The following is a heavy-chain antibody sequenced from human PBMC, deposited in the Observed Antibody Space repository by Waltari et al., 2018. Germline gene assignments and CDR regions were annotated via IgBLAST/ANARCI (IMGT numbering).Heavy chain of an antibody. J-gene: IGHJ4*02. CDR1: GFTFSSYA. Sequence: EVQLLESGGGLLQPGGSLRLSCAASGFTFSSYAMSWVRQAPVKGLEWVSSISGSGDTTYYADSVKGRFTISRDNSKNTLYLQMNSLRAEDTAVYYCAKGNTCFDYWGQGTLVTVSS. CDR3: AKGNTCFDY. D-gene: IGHD2-2*02. CDR2: ISGSGDTT. V-gene: IGHV3-23*01.